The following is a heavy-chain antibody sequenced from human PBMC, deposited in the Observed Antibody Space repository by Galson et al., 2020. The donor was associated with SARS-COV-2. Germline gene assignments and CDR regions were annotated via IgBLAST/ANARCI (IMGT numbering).Heavy chain of an antibody. Sequence: GGSLRLSCAASGFTFSSYWMSWVRQAPGMGLEWVANIQQYGSERDYLDSVKGRFTISRDNAKNSLYLQMNSLRAEDTAVYYCARAAWLQLWDDAFDIWGQGTMVTVSS. CDR2: IQQYGSER. CDR3: ARAAWLQLWDDAFDI. J-gene: IGHJ3*02. D-gene: IGHD5-18*01. V-gene: IGHV3-7*04. CDR1: GFTFSSYW.